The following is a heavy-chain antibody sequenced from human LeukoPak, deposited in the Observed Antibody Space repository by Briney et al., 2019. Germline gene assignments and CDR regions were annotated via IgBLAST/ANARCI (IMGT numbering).Heavy chain of an antibody. D-gene: IGHD2/OR15-2a*01. Sequence: PGGSLRLSCAASGFTFGSYAMSWVRQAPGKGLEWVSAISGSGGSTYYADSVKGRFTISRDNSKSTLYLQMNSLRAEDTAVYYCAKDLSGDFDYWGQGTLVTVSS. CDR2: ISGSGGST. CDR3: AKDLSGDFDY. J-gene: IGHJ4*02. V-gene: IGHV3-23*01. CDR1: GFTFGSYA.